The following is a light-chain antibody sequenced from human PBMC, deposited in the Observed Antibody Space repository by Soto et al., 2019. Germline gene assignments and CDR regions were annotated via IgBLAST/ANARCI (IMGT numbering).Light chain of an antibody. J-gene: IGLJ1*01. V-gene: IGLV2-14*01. CDR3: SSYVGATTRV. CDR2: EVS. Sequence: QSALTQPASVSGSPGQSITISCTGTTSDVGTYDYVSWYQHQPGKAPKVMIYEVSNRPSGVSDRFSGSKSGNTASLTISGLQAEDEADYYCSSYVGATTRVFGTGIKLTVL. CDR1: TSDVGTYDY.